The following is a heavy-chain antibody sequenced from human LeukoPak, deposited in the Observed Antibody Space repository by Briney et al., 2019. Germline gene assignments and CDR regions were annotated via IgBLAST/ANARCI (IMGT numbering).Heavy chain of an antibody. V-gene: IGHV4-61*02. CDR3: ARENSGIAATDIIDY. CDR1: GGSISSGSYY. J-gene: IGHJ4*02. Sequence: PSQTLSLTCTVPGGSISSGSYYWSWIRQPAGKGLEWIGRIYTSGSTNYNPSLKSRVTISVDTSKNQFSLKLSSVTAADTAVYYCARENSGIAATDIIDYWGQGTQVTVSS. CDR2: IYTSGST. D-gene: IGHD6-13*01.